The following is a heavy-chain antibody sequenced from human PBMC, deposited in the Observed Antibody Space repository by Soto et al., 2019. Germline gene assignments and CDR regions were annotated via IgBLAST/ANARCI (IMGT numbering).Heavy chain of an antibody. V-gene: IGHV3-74*01. J-gene: IGHJ4*02. D-gene: IGHD2-2*01. CDR1: GFTFITYW. CDR3: ARGTRVIPAESDFDY. CDR2: TNTDGSST. Sequence: EVQLVESGGGLVQPGWSLRLSCAASGFTFITYWMHWVRQAPGKGLVWVSRTNTDGSSTTYADSVEGRFTISRDNAKKTLYVQMNSLRAEDTAVYYCARGTRVIPAESDFDYWGQGTLVTVSS.